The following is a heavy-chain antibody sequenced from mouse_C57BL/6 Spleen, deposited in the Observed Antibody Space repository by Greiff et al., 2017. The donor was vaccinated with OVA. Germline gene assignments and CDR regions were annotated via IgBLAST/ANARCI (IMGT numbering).Heavy chain of an antibody. V-gene: IGHV1-7*01. D-gene: IGHD1-1*01. J-gene: IGHJ3*01. CDR2: INPSSGYT. CDR3: AREDTTVVPFAY. Sequence: VQLQQSGAELAKPGASVKLSCKASGYTFTSYWMHWVKQRPGQGLEWIGYINPSSGYTKYNQKFKDKATLTADKSSSTAYMQLSSLTYEYSAVYSCAREDTTVVPFAYWGQGTLVTVSA. CDR1: GYTFTSYW.